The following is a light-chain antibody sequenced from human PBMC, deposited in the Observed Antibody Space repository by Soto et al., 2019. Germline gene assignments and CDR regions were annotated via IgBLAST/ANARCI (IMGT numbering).Light chain of an antibody. CDR2: AAS. V-gene: IGKV1-8*01. CDR3: QQSYSTPWT. J-gene: IGKJ1*01. CDR1: QGISSY. Sequence: AIRMTQSPSSVSASTGDRVTITCRASQGISSYLAWYQQKPGKAPKLLIYAASSLQSGVPSRFSGSGSGTDFTLTISSLQPEDFATYYCQQSYSTPWTFGQGTKVDI.